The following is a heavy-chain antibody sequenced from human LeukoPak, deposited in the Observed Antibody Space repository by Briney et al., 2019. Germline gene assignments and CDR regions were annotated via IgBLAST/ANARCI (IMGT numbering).Heavy chain of an antibody. D-gene: IGHD5-18*01. J-gene: IGHJ4*02. CDR3: ARDSSYGYSYGLGPSENDY. Sequence: GGSLRLSCAASGFTFSSYSMNWVRQAPGKGLEWVSSISSSSSYIYYADSVKGRFTISRDNAKNSLYLQMNSLRAEDTAVYYCARDSSYGYSYGLGPSENDYWGQGTLVTVSS. CDR1: GFTFSSYS. CDR2: ISSSSSYI. V-gene: IGHV3-21*01.